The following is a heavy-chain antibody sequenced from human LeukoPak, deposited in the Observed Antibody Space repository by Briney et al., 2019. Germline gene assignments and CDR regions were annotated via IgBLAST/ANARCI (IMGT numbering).Heavy chain of an antibody. CDR2: IKQDGSEK. CDR3: ARDQVASYFDY. V-gene: IGHV3-7*01. J-gene: IGHJ4*02. Sequence: PGGSLRLSCAASGFTFSSYWMSWVRQAPGKGLEWVANIKQDGSEKYYVDSVKGRFTISRDNAKNSLYLQMNSLRAEDTAVYCCARDQVASYFDYWGQGTLVTVSS. CDR1: GFTFSSYW. D-gene: IGHD2-15*01.